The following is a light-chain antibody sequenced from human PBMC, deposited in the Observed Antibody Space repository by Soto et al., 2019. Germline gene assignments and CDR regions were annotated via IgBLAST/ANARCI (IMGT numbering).Light chain of an antibody. Sequence: QSVLTQPASVSGSPGQSITISCTGTSSDVGSYNLVSWYQQHPGKAPKLMIYEGSKRPSGVSNRFSGSKSGNTASLTISGLQAEVEADYYCCSYAGSSTYVFGTGTKVTVL. CDR1: SSDVGSYNL. V-gene: IGLV2-23*01. CDR3: CSYAGSSTYV. CDR2: EGS. J-gene: IGLJ1*01.